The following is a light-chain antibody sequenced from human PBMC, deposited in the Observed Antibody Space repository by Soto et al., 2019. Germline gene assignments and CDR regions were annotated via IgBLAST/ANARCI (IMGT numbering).Light chain of an antibody. CDR3: QQYNDWLRT. CDR1: QTVSSN. V-gene: IGKV3-15*01. Sequence: EIVMTQSPATLSVSPGERATLSCRASQTVSSNLAWYQQKPGQAPRLLIYDASTRATGIPARFSGSGSGTQFTLTISSLQSEDFAVYYCQQYNDWLRTFGQGTKVEI. J-gene: IGKJ1*01. CDR2: DAS.